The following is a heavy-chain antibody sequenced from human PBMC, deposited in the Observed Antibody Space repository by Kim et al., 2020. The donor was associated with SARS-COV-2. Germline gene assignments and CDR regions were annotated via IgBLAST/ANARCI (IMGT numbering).Heavy chain of an antibody. V-gene: IGHV1-18*01. J-gene: IGHJ3*02. D-gene: IGHD6-19*01. Sequence: AQKLQGRVTMTTDTSTSTAYMELRSLRSDDTAVYYCAREEQWLVSDAFDIWGQGTMVTVSS. CDR3: AREEQWLVSDAFDI.